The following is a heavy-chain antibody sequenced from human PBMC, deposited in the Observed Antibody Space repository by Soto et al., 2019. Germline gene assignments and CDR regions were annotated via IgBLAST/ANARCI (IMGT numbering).Heavy chain of an antibody. V-gene: IGHV4-34*01. CDR2: INHSGST. Sequence: SETLSFTCAVYGGSFSGYYWSWIRQPPGKGLEWIGEINHSGSTNYNPSLKSRVTISVDTSKNQFSLKLSSVTAADTAVYYCARGPYSSSWYLGGADYYYGMDVWGQGTTVTVS. CDR3: ARGPYSSSWYLGGADYYYGMDV. D-gene: IGHD6-13*01. J-gene: IGHJ6*02. CDR1: GGSFSGYY.